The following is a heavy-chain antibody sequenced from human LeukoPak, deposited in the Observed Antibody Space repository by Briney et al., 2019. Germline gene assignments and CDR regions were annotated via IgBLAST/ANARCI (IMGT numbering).Heavy chain of an antibody. CDR3: ARDRDSSGYNYHFDY. CDR1: GFTFSNYG. Sequence: GGSLRLSCVASGFTFSNYGMHWVRQAPGKGLEWVAVIWYDGSNQYYADSVKGRFTISRDNSKNTLYLQMNSLRAEDTALYYCARDRDSSGYNYHFDYWGQGTLVTVSS. CDR2: IWYDGSNQ. J-gene: IGHJ4*02. V-gene: IGHV3-33*01. D-gene: IGHD3-22*01.